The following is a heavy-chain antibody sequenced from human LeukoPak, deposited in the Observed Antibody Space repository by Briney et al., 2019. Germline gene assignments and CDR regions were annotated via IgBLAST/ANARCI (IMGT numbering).Heavy chain of an antibody. V-gene: IGHV4-34*01. CDR1: GGSFSGYY. D-gene: IGHD3-22*01. Sequence: PSETLSLTCAVYGGSFSGYYWSWIRQPLGKGLEWIGEINHSGSTNYNPSLKSRVTISVDTSKNQFSLKLSSVTAADTAVYYCARGYSGYSAFDYWGQGTLVTVSS. CDR3: ARGYSGYSAFDY. J-gene: IGHJ4*02. CDR2: INHSGST.